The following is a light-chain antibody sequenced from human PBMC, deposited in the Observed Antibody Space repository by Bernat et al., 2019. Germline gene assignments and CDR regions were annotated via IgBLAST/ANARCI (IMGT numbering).Light chain of an antibody. CDR3: QQYHTSSPCS. Sequence: DIQMTQSPSTLSASVGDRVTMTCRASQSISRWLAWYQQKPGQAPKLLIYKPSILETGVPSRFSGSGSGSEFSLTVSSLQPEDVASYYCQQYHTSSPCSLGQGTIVKIK. J-gene: IGKJ2*04. V-gene: IGKV1-5*03. CDR1: QSISRW. CDR2: KPS.